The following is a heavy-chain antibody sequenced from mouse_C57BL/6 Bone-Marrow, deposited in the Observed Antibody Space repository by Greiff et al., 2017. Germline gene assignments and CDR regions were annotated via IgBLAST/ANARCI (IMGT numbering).Heavy chain of an antibody. CDR1: GYSFTGYY. CDR3: ARDLLYYYGSSYFDY. Sequence: EVQLQQSGPELVKPGASVKISCKASGYSFTGYYMNWVKQSPEKSLEWIGEINPSTGGTTYNQKFKAKATLTVDKSSSTAYMQLKSLTSDDSAVYYCARDLLYYYGSSYFDYWGQGTTLTVSS. V-gene: IGHV1-42*01. CDR2: INPSTGGT. J-gene: IGHJ2*01. D-gene: IGHD1-1*01.